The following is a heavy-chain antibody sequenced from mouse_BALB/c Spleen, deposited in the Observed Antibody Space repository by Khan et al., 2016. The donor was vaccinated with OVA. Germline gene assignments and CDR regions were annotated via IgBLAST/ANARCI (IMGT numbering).Heavy chain of an antibody. CDR1: GYNITDIY. J-gene: IGHJ2*01. Sequence: VRLQQSGAELVKPAASLKLSCTASGYNITDIYIHWVKQRPEKGLERIRRTDPANGNTKYDPKFQGKATITADTSSNTAYLQLSSLTSEDTAVYYCRISTINAWGQGTTLTVSS. CDR2: TDPANGNT. V-gene: IGHV14-3*02. CDR3: RISTINA.